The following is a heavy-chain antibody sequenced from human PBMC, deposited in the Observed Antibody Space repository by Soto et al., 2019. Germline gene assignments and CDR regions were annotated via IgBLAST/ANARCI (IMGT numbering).Heavy chain of an antibody. CDR1: GGTFSSYA. CDR3: ARAETRIAAPDY. D-gene: IGHD6-25*01. Sequence: SVKVSCKASGGTFSSYAISWVRQAPGQGLEWMGGIIPIFGTANYAQKFQGRVTITADESTSTAYMELSSLRSEDTAVYYCARAETRIAAPDYWGQGTLVTVSS. J-gene: IGHJ4*02. CDR2: IIPIFGTA. V-gene: IGHV1-69*13.